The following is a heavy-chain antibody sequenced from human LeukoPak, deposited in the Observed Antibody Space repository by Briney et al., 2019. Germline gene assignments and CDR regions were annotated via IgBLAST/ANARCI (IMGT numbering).Heavy chain of an antibody. Sequence: GASVKVSCKASGYSFTGYYLHWVRQAPGQGLEWMGWINPTTGGTNYAQKFHGRVTMTRDTSITTVYMELRRLTSDDTAVYYCARDEWDLLDYWGQGTLVTVFS. J-gene: IGHJ4*02. CDR3: ARDEWDLLDY. V-gene: IGHV1-2*02. CDR1: GYSFTGYY. CDR2: INPTTGGT. D-gene: IGHD1-26*01.